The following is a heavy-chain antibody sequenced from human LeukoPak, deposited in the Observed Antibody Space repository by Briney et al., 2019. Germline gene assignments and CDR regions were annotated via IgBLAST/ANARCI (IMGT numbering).Heavy chain of an antibody. V-gene: IGHV4-4*07. D-gene: IGHD2-8*02. CDR3: ARVWWDADAFDI. CDR1: GGSISSYY. J-gene: IGHJ3*02. Sequence: SETLSLTCTVSGGSISSYYWSRIRQPAGKGLEWIGRIYTSGSTNYNPSLKSRVTISVDKSKNQFSLKLSSVTAADTAVYYCARVWWDADAFDIWGQGTMVTVSS. CDR2: IYTSGST.